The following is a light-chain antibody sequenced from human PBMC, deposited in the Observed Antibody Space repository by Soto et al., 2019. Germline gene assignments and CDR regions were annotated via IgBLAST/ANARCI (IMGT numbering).Light chain of an antibody. CDR2: AAT. J-gene: IGKJ5*01. V-gene: IGKV3-15*01. CDR1: QSVSSN. Sequence: EIVMTQSPATLSVSPGERATLSCRASQSVSSNLAWHQQKPGQAPRLLIYAATTRATGIPARFSGSGSGTEFTLTISNLQSEDFAVYYCQQYYNWPPITFGQGTRLEIK. CDR3: QQYYNWPPIT.